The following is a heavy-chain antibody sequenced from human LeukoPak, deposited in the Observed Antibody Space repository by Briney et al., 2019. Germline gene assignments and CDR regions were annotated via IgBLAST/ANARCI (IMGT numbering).Heavy chain of an antibody. Sequence: ASETLSLTCTVSGGSISSSSYYWGWIRQPPGKGLEWIGTFYYSGSTYQNPSLKSRVTISLDTSKNQVSLKLTSVTAADTAVYYCARVSVGHWKKIDYWGQGTLVTVSS. CDR1: GGSISSSSYY. CDR3: ARVSVGHWKKIDY. CDR2: FYYSGST. V-gene: IGHV4-39*07. J-gene: IGHJ4*02. D-gene: IGHD1-1*01.